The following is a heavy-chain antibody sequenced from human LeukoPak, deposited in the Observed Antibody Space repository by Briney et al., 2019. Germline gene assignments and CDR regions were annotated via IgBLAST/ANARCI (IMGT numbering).Heavy chain of an antibody. Sequence: VGSLRLSCAASGFTFSSYAMHWVRQAPGKGLEWVAVISYDGSNKYYADSVKGRFTISRDNSKNTLYLQMNSLRAEDTAVYYCARGYPFDYWGQGTLVTVSS. CDR2: ISYDGSNK. V-gene: IGHV3-30-3*01. CDR3: ARGYPFDY. J-gene: IGHJ4*02. CDR1: GFTFSSYA. D-gene: IGHD2-15*01.